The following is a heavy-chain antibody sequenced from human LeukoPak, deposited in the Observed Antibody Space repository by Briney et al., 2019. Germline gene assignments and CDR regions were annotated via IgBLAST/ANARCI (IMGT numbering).Heavy chain of an antibody. D-gene: IGHD3-10*01. CDR1: GFTFSSYS. V-gene: IGHV3-21*04. Sequence: GGSLRLSCAASGFTFSSYSMNWVRQAPGKGLEWVSSISSSSSYIYYADSVKGRFTISRDNAKNSLYLQMNSLRAEDTALYYCVRDDRAMVRGVPDYWGQGTLVTVSS. CDR2: ISSSSSYI. J-gene: IGHJ4*02. CDR3: VRDDRAMVRGVPDY.